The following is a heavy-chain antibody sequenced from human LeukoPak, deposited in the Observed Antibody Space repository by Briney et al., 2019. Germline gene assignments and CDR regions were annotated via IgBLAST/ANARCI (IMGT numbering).Heavy chain of an antibody. V-gene: IGHV4-39*07. CDR2: VYYSGSA. D-gene: IGHD6-19*01. J-gene: IGHJ4*02. CDR1: GGSVGSGSYY. CDR3: ARDVAGLFDY. Sequence: SETLSLTCTVSGGSVGSGSYYWSWIRQSPGQGLEWIGNVYYSGSAYYNPSLKSRVTMSLDTSKNQFSLKLSSVTAADTAVYYCARDVAGLFDYWGQGTLVTVSS.